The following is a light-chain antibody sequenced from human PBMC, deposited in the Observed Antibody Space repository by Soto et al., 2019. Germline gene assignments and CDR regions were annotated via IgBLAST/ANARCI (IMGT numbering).Light chain of an antibody. J-gene: IGKJ3*01. CDR2: GAS. Sequence: EIVLTQSPASLSVSPGERATLSCRASQSVSSSYLAWYQQKPGQAPRLLIHGASSRATGIPDRFSGSGSGTDFTLTISSLQSEDFAVYYCQQYNNWPRTFGPGTKVDIK. V-gene: IGKV3D-15*01. CDR3: QQYNNWPRT. CDR1: QSVSSSY.